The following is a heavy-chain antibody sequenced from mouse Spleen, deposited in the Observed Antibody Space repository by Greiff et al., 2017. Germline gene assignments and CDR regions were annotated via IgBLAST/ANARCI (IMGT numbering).Heavy chain of an antibody. CDR3: TTGGGSSYGYAMDY. D-gene: IGHD1-1*01. Sequence: VQLKQSGAELVRPGASVKLSCTASGFNIKDYYMHWVKQRPEQGLEWIGRIDPEDGDTEYAPKFQGKATMTADTSSNTAYLQLSSLTSEDTAVYYCTTGGGSSYGYAMDYWGQGTSVTVSS. CDR1: GFNIKDYY. J-gene: IGHJ4*01. V-gene: IGHV14-1*01. CDR2: IDPEDGDT.